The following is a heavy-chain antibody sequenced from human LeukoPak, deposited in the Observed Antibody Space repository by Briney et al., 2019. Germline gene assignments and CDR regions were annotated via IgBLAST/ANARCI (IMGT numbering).Heavy chain of an antibody. Sequence: GGSLRLSCAASGFMFNSYAMSWVRQAPGKGLEWVSGITSGGDTYYADSVRGRFTITRDNSKNTPYLRMNSLRAEDTAVYYCSKTNGDYYDTYGCYNDYWGQGALVTVSS. CDR2: ITSGGDT. CDR1: GFMFNSYA. J-gene: IGHJ4*02. V-gene: IGHV3-23*01. D-gene: IGHD3-22*01. CDR3: SKTNGDYYDTYGCYNDY.